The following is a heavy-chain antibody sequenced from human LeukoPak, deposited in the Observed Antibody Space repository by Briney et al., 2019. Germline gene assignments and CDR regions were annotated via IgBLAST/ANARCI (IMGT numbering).Heavy chain of an antibody. V-gene: IGHV3-30-3*01. CDR2: ISYDGSNK. D-gene: IGHD3-10*01. Sequence: GGSLRLSCAGSGITLSTYWMSWIRQAPGKGLEWVAVISYDGSNKYYADSVKGRFTISRDNSKNTLYLQMNSLRAEDTAVYYCARESFAFDIWGQGTMVTVSS. CDR1: GITLSTYW. CDR3: ARESFAFDI. J-gene: IGHJ3*02.